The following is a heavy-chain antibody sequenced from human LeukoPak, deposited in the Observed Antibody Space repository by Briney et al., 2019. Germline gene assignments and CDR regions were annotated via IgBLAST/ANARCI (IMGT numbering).Heavy chain of an antibody. CDR1: GGSISSYY. CDR2: INHSGST. J-gene: IGHJ5*02. V-gene: IGHV4-34*01. Sequence: PSETLSLTCTVSGGSISSYYWSWIRQPPGKGLEWIGEINHSGSTNYNPSLKSRVTISVDTSKNQFSLKLSSVTAADTAVYYCARGESHWFDPWGQGTLVTVSS. CDR3: ARGESHWFDP.